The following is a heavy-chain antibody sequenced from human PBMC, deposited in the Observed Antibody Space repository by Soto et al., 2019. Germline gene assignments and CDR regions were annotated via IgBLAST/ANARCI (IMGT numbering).Heavy chain of an antibody. J-gene: IGHJ4*02. Sequence: PGGSLRLSCEASGFPFSGFDIHWVRQPTGKGLEWVSSIGTAGDTYYAVSVTGRFTISRDNAKNSLPLQMNSLRAADMAVYVCAKSHEIATHFFDSWGKGTQVTVSS. CDR3: AKSHEIATHFFDS. V-gene: IGHV3-13*01. CDR2: IGTAGDT. CDR1: GFPFSGFD. D-gene: IGHD2-15*01.